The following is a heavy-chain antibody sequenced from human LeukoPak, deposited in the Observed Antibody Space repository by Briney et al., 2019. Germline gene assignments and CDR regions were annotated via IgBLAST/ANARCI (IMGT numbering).Heavy chain of an antibody. J-gene: IGHJ4*02. CDR3: VRLRRNTDRSVYYYYYDY. CDR2: ISVRSNYR. V-gene: IGHV3-21*01. D-gene: IGHD2/OR15-2a*01. CDR1: GYTFRDFS. Sequence: GGSLRLSCAASGYTFRDFSVNWVRQAPGKGLEWVSSISVRSNYRYYADSVRGRFTISRDDARDSLFLQMNSLRAEDTAVYFCVRLRRNTDRSVYYYYYDYWGQGTLVTVSS.